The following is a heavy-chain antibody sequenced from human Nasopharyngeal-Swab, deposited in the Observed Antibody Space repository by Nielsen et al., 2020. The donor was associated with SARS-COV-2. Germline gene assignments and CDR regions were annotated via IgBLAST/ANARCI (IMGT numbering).Heavy chain of an antibody. CDR2: VRNKANNYAT. CDR3: TRCGGGCYSGRDY. V-gene: IGHV3-73*01. Sequence: GGSLRLSCAASGFTFSDSAVHWVRQASGKGLEWVGRVRNKANNYATAYAASVKGRFTISRDDSKNTAYLQMNSLKTEDTAVYYCTRCGGGCYSGRDYWGQGTLVTVSS. J-gene: IGHJ4*02. CDR1: GFTFSDSA. D-gene: IGHD2-15*01.